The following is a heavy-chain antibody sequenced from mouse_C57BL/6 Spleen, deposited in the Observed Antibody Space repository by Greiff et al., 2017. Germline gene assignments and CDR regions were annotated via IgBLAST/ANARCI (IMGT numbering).Heavy chain of an antibody. D-gene: IGHD2-3*01. V-gene: IGHV2-2*01. CDR2: IWSGGST. CDR1: GFSLTSYG. Sequence: QVQLQQSGPGLVQPSQSLSITCPVSGFSLTSYGVHWVRQSPGKGLEWLGVIWSGGSTDYNAAFISRLSISKNNSKSQVFFKMNSLQADDTAIDYCASPYDGLWCAYWGQGTLVTVSA. CDR3: ASPYDGLWCAY. J-gene: IGHJ3*01.